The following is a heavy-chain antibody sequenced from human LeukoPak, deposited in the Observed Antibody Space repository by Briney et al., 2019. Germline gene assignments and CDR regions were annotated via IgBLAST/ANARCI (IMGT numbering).Heavy chain of an antibody. D-gene: IGHD3-22*01. Sequence: GGSLRLSCAASGFTFSGSPMHWVRQASGKGLEWVGRIRTKATSYDAAYAASVKGRFTISRDDSKNTAYLQMNSLKTEDTAMYYCARDRGARTALDIWGQGTKVTVSS. J-gene: IGHJ3*02. CDR2: IRTKATSYDA. CDR1: GFTFSGSP. V-gene: IGHV3-73*01. CDR3: ARDRGARTALDI.